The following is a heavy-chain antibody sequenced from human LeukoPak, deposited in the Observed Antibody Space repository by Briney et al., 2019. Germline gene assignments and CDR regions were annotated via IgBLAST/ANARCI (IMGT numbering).Heavy chain of an antibody. J-gene: IGHJ4*02. Sequence: SETLSLTCAVYGGSFSGYYWSWIRQPPGKGLEWIGEINHSGSTNYNPSLKSRVTISVDTSKSQFSLKLSSVTAADTAVYYCARARAVAGTMDYWGQGTLVTVSS. CDR3: ARARAVAGTMDY. D-gene: IGHD6-19*01. V-gene: IGHV4-34*01. CDR1: GGSFSGYY. CDR2: INHSGST.